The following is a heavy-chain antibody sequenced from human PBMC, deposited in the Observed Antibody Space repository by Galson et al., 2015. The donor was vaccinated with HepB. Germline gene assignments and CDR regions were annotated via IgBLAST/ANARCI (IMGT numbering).Heavy chain of an antibody. D-gene: IGHD2-21*02. J-gene: IGHJ6*02. V-gene: IGHV4-39*07. Sequence: SETLSLTCSVSGGSISSSNYFWAWIRQPPGEGLEWIGSIYSGYTYYNPSLKSRVNISADTSKSQISLKLSSVTAADTAIYYCAKNPPGGDYYFQGMDVWGQGTTVTVSS. CDR2: IYSGYT. CDR1: GGSISSSNYF. CDR3: AKNPPGGDYYFQGMDV.